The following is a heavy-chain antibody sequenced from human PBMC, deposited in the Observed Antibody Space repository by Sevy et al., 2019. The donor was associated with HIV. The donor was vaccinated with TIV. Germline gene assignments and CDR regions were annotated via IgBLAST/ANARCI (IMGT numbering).Heavy chain of an antibody. V-gene: IGHV1-69*06. Sequence: ASVKVSCKASGGTFSSYAISWVRQAPGQGLEWMGGIIPIFGTANYAQKFQGRVTITADKSTSTAYMELSSLRSEDTAVYYWARGRYSSSWYTSDFDYWGQGTLVTVSS. CDR2: IIPIFGTA. J-gene: IGHJ4*02. D-gene: IGHD6-13*01. CDR1: GGTFSSYA. CDR3: ARGRYSSSWYTSDFDY.